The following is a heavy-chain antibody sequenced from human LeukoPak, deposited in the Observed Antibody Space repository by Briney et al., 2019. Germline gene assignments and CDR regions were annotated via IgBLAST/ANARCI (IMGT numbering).Heavy chain of an antibody. CDR3: ARAIAAAANRLSYYYYGMDV. Sequence: GGSLRLSCEASGFTFSSYSMNWVRQAPGKGLEWVSSISSSSSYIYYADSVKGRFTISRDNAKNSLYLQMNSLRAEDMAVYYCARAIAAAANRLSYYYYGMDVWGQGTTVTVSS. V-gene: IGHV3-21*01. CDR2: ISSSSSYI. D-gene: IGHD6-13*01. J-gene: IGHJ6*02. CDR1: GFTFSSYS.